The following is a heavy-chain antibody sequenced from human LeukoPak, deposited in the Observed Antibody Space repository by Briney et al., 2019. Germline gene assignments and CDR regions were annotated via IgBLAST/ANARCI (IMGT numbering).Heavy chain of an antibody. J-gene: IGHJ4*02. V-gene: IGHV3-23*01. D-gene: IGHD3-10*01. CDR2: ISYSGDRT. CDR3: AKDLPDYYGSGSYFDY. Sequence: GGSLRLSCAASGFTFSSYAMSWVRQAPGKGLECVSAISYSGDRTYYADSVKGRFTISRDNSKNTLYLQMNSLRAEDTAVYYCAKDLPDYYGSGSYFDYWGQGTLVTVSS. CDR1: GFTFSSYA.